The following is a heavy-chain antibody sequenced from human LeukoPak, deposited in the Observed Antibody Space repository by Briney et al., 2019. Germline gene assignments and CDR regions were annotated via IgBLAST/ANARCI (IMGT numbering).Heavy chain of an antibody. J-gene: IGHJ4*02. V-gene: IGHV4-39*01. CDR1: GGSISSSSYY. CDR3: ASEVCQQPPGGYYFDY. CDR2: IYYSGST. Sequence: SETLSLTCTVSGGSISSSSYYWGWIHQPPGKGLEWIGSIYYSGSTYYNPSLKSRVTISVDTSKNQFSLKLSSVTAADTAVYYCASEVCQQPPGGYYFDYWGQGTLVTVSS. D-gene: IGHD3-10*01.